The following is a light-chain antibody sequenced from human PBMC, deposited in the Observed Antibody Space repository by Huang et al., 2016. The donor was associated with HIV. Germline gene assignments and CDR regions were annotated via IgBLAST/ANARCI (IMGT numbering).Light chain of an antibody. Sequence: DIQMTQSPSSLSASVGDTVTITCRARQDIRNSLAWYQQRQGKATKLLLYLSSRLESGVPSRFSGSGSGTDDTLTISSLQPEDFAAYYCHHYYATPITFGQGTRLEIK. CDR2: LSS. J-gene: IGKJ5*01. CDR1: QDIRNS. CDR3: HHYYATPIT. V-gene: IGKV1-NL1*01.